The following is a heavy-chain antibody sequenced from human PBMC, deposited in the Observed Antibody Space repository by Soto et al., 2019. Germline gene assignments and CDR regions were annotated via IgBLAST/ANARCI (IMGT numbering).Heavy chain of an antibody. V-gene: IGHV4-59*01. Sequence: SETLSLTCTVSGGSISGYYWSWLRQPPGKGLEWIGYIYYTGSTNYNPSLKSRVTISVDTSKTQFSLKLTSVTAADTAVYYCARAYRRSYGQIHYPAQATLVTVSS. CDR1: GGSISGYY. CDR2: IYYTGST. D-gene: IGHD1-26*01. CDR3: ARAYRRSYGQIHY. J-gene: IGHJ4*02.